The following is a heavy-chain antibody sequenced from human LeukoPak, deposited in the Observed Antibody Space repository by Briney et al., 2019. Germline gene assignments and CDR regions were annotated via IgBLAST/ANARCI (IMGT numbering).Heavy chain of an antibody. CDR1: GFIFTKYG. J-gene: IGHJ4*02. CDR2: ISAYNGDT. Sequence: GASVKVSCKASGFIFTKYGINWVRQAPGQGLEWVGWISAYNGDTRYAQKFQGRITITRNTSISTAYMELSSLRSEDTAVYYCTRETSSRYFDYWGQGTLVTVSS. CDR3: TRETSSRYFDY. V-gene: IGHV1-8*03.